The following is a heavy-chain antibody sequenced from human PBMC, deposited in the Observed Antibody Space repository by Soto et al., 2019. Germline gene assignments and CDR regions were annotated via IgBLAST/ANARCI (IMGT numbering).Heavy chain of an antibody. CDR3: ARNSIDYYDSSGYYPGDY. V-gene: IGHV3-30-3*01. J-gene: IGHJ4*02. Sequence: GGSLRLSCAASGFTFSSYAMHWVRQAPGKGLEWVAVISYDGSNKYYADSVKGRFTISRDNSKNTLYLQMNSLRAEDTAVYYCARNSIDYYDSSGYYPGDYWGQGTLVTVSS. CDR1: GFTFSSYA. D-gene: IGHD3-22*01. CDR2: ISYDGSNK.